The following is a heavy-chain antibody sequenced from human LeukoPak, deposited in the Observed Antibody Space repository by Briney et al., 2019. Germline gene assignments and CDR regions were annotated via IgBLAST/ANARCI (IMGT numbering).Heavy chain of an antibody. V-gene: IGHV4-30-4*01. CDR1: GGSFSSGDYY. D-gene: IGHD3-3*02. Sequence: SETLSLTCTVSGGSFSSGDYYWTWIRQPPEMGLEWIGYIDDSGSTYYNPSLKSRVTISVDTPKNQLPLKLSSVTAAETAVYYCARGAFSDFDYWGQGTLVTVSS. CDR3: ARGAFSDFDY. J-gene: IGHJ4*02. CDR2: IDDSGST.